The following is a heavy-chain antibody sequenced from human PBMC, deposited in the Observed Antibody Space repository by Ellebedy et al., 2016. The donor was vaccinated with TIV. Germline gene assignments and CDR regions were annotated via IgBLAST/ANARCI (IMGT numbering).Heavy chain of an antibody. CDR2: INPNSGGA. D-gene: IGHD3-10*01. J-gene: IGHJ4*02. V-gene: IGHV1-2*02. CDR3: ARTISSSASSGHFDY. CDR1: GYSFTGYN. Sequence: AASVKASCKASGYSFTGYNMHWVRQAPGQGLEWMGWINPNSGGASYAQKFQGRVTMTRDTSISTAYMELSRLRSDDTAVYYCARTISSSASSGHFDYWGQGTLVTVSS.